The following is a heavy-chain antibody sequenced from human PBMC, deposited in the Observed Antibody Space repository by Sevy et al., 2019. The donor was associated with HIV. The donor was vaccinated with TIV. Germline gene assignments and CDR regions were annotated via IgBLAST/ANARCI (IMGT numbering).Heavy chain of an antibody. V-gene: IGHV3-23*01. Sequence: GGSLRLSCAASGFTFSSYAMSWVRQAPGKGLEWVSAISGNGADTYYADSVKGRFTSSRDNSKNTMYLQMNSLRAEDTGVYYWASFMGGTVRDWFDPWGQGTLVTVSS. CDR2: ISGNGADT. D-gene: IGHD1-26*01. CDR3: ASFMGGTVRDWFDP. J-gene: IGHJ5*02. CDR1: GFTFSSYA.